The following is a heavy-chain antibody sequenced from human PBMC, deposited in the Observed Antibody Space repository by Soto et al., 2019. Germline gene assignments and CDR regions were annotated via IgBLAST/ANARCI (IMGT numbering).Heavy chain of an antibody. Sequence: PSETLSLTCTVSGGSISSYYWSWIRQPPGKGLEWIGYIYYSGSTNYNPSLKSRVTISVDTSKNQFSLKLSSVTAADAAVYFCARESSTGYSSSWNYFDYWGQGTLVTVSS. CDR1: GGSISSYY. CDR2: IYYSGST. J-gene: IGHJ4*02. CDR3: ARESSTGYSSSWNYFDY. D-gene: IGHD6-13*01. V-gene: IGHV4-59*01.